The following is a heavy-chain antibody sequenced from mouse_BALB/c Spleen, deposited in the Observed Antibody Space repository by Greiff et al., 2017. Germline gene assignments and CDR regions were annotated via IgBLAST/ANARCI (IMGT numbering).Heavy chain of an antibody. CDR2: ISYDGSN. D-gene: IGHD2-3*01. CDR3: ARTLYDYDAMDY. J-gene: IGHJ4*01. CDR1: GYSITSGYY. V-gene: IGHV3-6*02. Sequence: DVKLQESGPGLVKPSQSLSLTCSVTGYSITSGYYWNWIRQFPGNKLEWMGYISYDGSNNYNPSLKNRISITRDTSKNQFFLKLNSVTTEDTATYYCARTLYDYDAMDYWGQGTSVTVSS.